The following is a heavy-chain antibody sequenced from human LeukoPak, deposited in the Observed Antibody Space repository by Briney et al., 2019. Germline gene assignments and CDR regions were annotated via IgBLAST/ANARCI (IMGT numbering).Heavy chain of an antibody. CDR3: ARDYDSSGPDY. J-gene: IGHJ4*02. V-gene: IGHV3-33*01. CDR1: GFTFSSYG. Sequence: PGGSLRLSCAASGFTFSSYGMHWVRQAPGKGLEWVAVIWYDGSNKYYADSVKGRFTISRDNSKNTLYLRMNSLRAEDTAVYYCARDYDSSGPDYWGQGTLVTVSS. D-gene: IGHD3-22*01. CDR2: IWYDGSNK.